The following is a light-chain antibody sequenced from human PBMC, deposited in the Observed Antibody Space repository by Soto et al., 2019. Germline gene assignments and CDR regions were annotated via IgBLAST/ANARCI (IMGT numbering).Light chain of an antibody. CDR1: QSVSSN. Sequence: EIVMTQSPATLSVSPGERATLSCRASQSVSSNLAWYQQKPGQAPRLLIYGASTRATGMPARFSGSGSGTEFTLTISSLQSEDFAAYYCQQYNNWPLTFGGGTKVDIK. CDR3: QQYNNWPLT. J-gene: IGKJ4*01. V-gene: IGKV3-15*01. CDR2: GAS.